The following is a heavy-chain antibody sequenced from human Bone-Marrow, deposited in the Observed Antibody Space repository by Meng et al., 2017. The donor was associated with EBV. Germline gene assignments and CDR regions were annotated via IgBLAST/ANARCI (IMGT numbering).Heavy chain of an antibody. CDR3: ARGQHDYAFDY. V-gene: IGHV1-3*01. D-gene: IGHD4-17*01. CDR2: INAGNGNT. CDR1: GYTFTSYA. J-gene: IGHJ4*02. Sequence: QVQLVQAGDEVKKPGASVKVSCKASGYTFTSYAIHWVRQAPGQRLEWMGWINAGNGNTKYSQNFQGRVTITRDTSATTVHMELRSLRSEDTAVYYCARGQHDYAFDYWGQGTLVTVSS.